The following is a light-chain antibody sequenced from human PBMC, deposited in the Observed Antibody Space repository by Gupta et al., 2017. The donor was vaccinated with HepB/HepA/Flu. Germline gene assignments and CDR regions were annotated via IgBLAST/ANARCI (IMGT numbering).Light chain of an antibody. CDR3: QQRSNCL. CDR1: QNVGTS. Sequence: EVVLTQSPATLSLSPGERATLSCRASQNVGTSLAWYQQKLGQAPSLLIYGASNRATGVPARFSGSGSGTDFTLTISSLEPEDFAVYYCQQRSNCLFGGGTKVEIK. CDR2: GAS. J-gene: IGKJ4*01. V-gene: IGKV3-11*01.